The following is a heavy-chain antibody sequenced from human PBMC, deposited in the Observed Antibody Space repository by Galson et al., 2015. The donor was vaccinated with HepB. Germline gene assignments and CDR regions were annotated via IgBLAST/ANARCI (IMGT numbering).Heavy chain of an antibody. J-gene: IGHJ4*02. Sequence: SLRLSCAASGFTFSSYSMNWVRQAPGKGLEWVSSISSSSSYIYYADSVKGRFTISRDNAKNSLYLQMNSLRAEDTAVYYCARGGGYYYDSSGYYYDYWGQGTLVTVSS. CDR2: ISSSSSYI. CDR1: GFTFSSYS. D-gene: IGHD3-22*01. V-gene: IGHV3-21*01. CDR3: ARGGGYYYDSSGYYYDY.